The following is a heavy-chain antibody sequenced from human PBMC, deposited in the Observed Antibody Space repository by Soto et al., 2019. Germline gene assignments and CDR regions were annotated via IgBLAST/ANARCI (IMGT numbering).Heavy chain of an antibody. CDR1: GGSISSGDYY. V-gene: IGHV4-30-4*01. D-gene: IGHD6-6*01. Sequence: QVQLQESGPGLVKPSQTLSLTCSVSGGSISSGDYYWSWIRQPPGKGLGWIGYSYYSGSTYYNPSLKSRVTISVDTSKNQFSLKLSSVTAADTAVYYCARERPDGARLDPWGQGTLVTVSS. CDR2: SYYSGST. J-gene: IGHJ5*02. CDR3: ARERPDGARLDP.